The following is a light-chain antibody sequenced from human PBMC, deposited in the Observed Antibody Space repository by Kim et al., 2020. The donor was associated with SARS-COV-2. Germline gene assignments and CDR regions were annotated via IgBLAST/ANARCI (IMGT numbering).Light chain of an antibody. CDR2: YDS. J-gene: IGLJ1*01. CDR1: NIGSKS. CDR3: QVWDSSSDPYV. V-gene: IGLV3-21*04. Sequence: AQGKAARITCGGNNIGSKSVHWYQQKPGQAPVLVIYYDSDRPSGIPERFSGSNSGNTATLTISRVEAGDEADYYCQVWDSSSDPYVCGTGTKVTVL.